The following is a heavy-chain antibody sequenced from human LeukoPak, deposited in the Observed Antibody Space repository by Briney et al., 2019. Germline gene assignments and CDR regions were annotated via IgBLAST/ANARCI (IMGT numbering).Heavy chain of an antibody. J-gene: IGHJ4*02. D-gene: IGHD3-10*01. Sequence: GASVKVSCKASGYTFTGYYMHWVRQAPGQGLEWMGWINPNSGGTNYAQKFQGRVTMTRDTSISTAYMELSRLRSDDTAVYYCARVGLYGSGSYFDYWGQGTLVTVSS. CDR1: GYTFTGYY. V-gene: IGHV1-2*02. CDR2: INPNSGGT. CDR3: ARVGLYGSGSYFDY.